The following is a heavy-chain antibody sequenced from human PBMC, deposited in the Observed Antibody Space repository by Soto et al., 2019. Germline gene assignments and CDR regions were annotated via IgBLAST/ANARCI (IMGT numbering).Heavy chain of an antibody. D-gene: IGHD1-26*01. J-gene: IGHJ5*02. CDR2: INPTGGST. CDR3: ARGNSGSDWLDP. V-gene: IGHV1-46*01. CDR1: GYTFTSYY. Sequence: QVQLLQSGAEVKKPGSSVKVSCKASGYTFTSYYMHWVRQAPGQGFEWMGMINPTGGSTSYAQKCQGRVTLTRDTSTSTVYMDLSSLRSEDTAIYYCARGNSGSDWLDPWGQGTMVTVSS.